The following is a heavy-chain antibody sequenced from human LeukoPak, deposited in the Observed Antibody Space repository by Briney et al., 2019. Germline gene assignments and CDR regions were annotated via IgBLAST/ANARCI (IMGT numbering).Heavy chain of an antibody. CDR3: ARHRGYERTGYYFLDAFDF. V-gene: IGHV4-4*09. CDR1: GGSISSYY. CDR2: IYISGST. Sequence: SETLSLTCTVSGGSISSYYWSWIRQPPGEGLEWIGYIYISGSTDYNPSLKSRVTISLDTSKNLLSLKLSSLTAADTAVYYCARHRGYERTGYYFLDAFDFWGQGTMVTVSS. J-gene: IGHJ3*01. D-gene: IGHD3-22*01.